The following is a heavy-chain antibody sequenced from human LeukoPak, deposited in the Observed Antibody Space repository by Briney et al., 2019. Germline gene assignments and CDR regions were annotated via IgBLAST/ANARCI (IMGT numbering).Heavy chain of an antibody. D-gene: IGHD1-26*01. V-gene: IGHV1-24*01. CDR3: AKDLYEVGATALDY. CDR1: GYTLTELS. J-gene: IGHJ4*02. CDR2: FDPEDGET. Sequence: ASVKVSCKVSGYTLTELSMHWVRQAPGKGLEWMGGFDPEDGETIYAQKFQGRVTMTEDTSTDTAYMELSSLRSEDTAVYYCAKDLYEVGATALDYWGQGTLVTVSS.